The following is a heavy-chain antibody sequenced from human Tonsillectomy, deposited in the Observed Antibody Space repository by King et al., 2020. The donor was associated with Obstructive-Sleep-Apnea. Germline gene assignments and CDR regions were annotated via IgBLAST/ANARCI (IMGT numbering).Heavy chain of an antibody. CDR2: IKQDGRVK. D-gene: IGHD3-16*01. J-gene: IGHJ4*02. CDR1: GFTFSSYW. V-gene: IGHV3-7*01. Sequence: VQLVESGGGLVQPGGSVRLSCGASGFTFSSYWMTWVRQAPGKGLEWVANIKQDGRVKNYEDSVKGRFTISRDNAKKSVFLQMNSLTAEDTAVYYCAREYWGPDYWGQGTLVTVSS. CDR3: AREYWGPDY.